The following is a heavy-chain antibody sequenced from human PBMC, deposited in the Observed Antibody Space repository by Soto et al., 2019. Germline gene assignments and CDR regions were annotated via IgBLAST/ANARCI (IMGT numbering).Heavy chain of an antibody. CDR2: ISWNSGSI. V-gene: IGHV3-9*01. CDR1: GFTFDDYA. J-gene: IGHJ4*02. D-gene: IGHD5-12*01. CDR3: AKGVATTIQYYFDY. Sequence: EVQLVESGGGLVQPGRSLRLSCAASGFTFDDYAMHWVRQAPGKGLEWVSGISWNSGSIGYADSVKGRFTISRDNAKNSLYLQMNSLRAEDTALYYCAKGVATTIQYYFDYWGQGTLVTVSS.